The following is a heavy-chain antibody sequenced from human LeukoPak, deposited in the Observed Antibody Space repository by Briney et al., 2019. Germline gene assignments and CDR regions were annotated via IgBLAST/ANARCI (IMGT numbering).Heavy chain of an antibody. D-gene: IGHD3-22*01. CDR2: INHSGST. J-gene: IGHJ6*02. Sequence: SETLSLTCAVYGGSFSGYYWSWIRQPPGKGLEWIGEINHSGSTNYNPSLKSRVTISVDTSKNQFSLKLSSVTAADTAVYYCARSGDRSGYYYTGYYGMDVWGQGTTVTVSS. CDR1: GGSFSGYY. V-gene: IGHV4-34*01. CDR3: ARSGDRSGYYYTGYYGMDV.